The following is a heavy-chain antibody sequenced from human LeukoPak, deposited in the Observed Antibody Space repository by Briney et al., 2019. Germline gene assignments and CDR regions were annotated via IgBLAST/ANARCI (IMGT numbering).Heavy chain of an antibody. D-gene: IGHD3-22*01. Sequence: GGSLRLSCAASGFTFSSYAMHWVRQAPGKGLEWVAVISYDGSNKYYADSVKGRFTISRDNSKNTLYLRMNSLRAEDTAVYYCAREGYFYDSSGYYFIDYWGQGTLVTVSS. V-gene: IGHV3-30*04. J-gene: IGHJ4*02. CDR3: AREGYFYDSSGYYFIDY. CDR2: ISYDGSNK. CDR1: GFTFSSYA.